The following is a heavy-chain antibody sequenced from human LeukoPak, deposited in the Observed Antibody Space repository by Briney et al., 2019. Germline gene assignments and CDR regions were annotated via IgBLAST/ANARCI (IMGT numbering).Heavy chain of an antibody. Sequence: SGTLSLTCAVYGGSFSGYYWSWIRQPPGKGLEWIGEINHSGSTNYNPSLKSRVTISVDTSKNQFSLKLSSVTAADTAVYYCARTSRRKSARLNWFDPWGQGTLVTVSS. CDR1: GGSFSGYY. CDR3: ARTSRRKSARLNWFDP. J-gene: IGHJ5*02. D-gene: IGHD6-6*01. V-gene: IGHV4-34*01. CDR2: INHSGST.